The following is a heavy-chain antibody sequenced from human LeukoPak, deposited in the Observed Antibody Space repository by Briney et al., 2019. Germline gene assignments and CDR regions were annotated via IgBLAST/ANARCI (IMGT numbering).Heavy chain of an antibody. Sequence: GGSLRLSCAASAFTFSSYWMSWVRQAPGKGLEWVSAISGSGGSTYYADSVKGRFTISRDNSKNTLYLQMNSLRAEDTAVYYCAKHPYCSSTSCYFDYWGQGTLVTVSS. J-gene: IGHJ4*02. CDR2: ISGSGGST. CDR1: AFTFSSYW. D-gene: IGHD2-2*01. CDR3: AKHPYCSSTSCYFDY. V-gene: IGHV3-23*01.